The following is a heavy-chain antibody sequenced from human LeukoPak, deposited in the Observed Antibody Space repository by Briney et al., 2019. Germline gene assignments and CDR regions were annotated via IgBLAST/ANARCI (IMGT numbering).Heavy chain of an antibody. V-gene: IGHV4-59*01. CDR3: ARGDGPGSYIY. D-gene: IGHD3-10*01. J-gene: IGHJ4*02. CDR2: IYYSGNT. Sequence: SETLSLTCTVSGGSLSSYYWSWIRQPPGKGLEWIGYIYYSGNTNYNPSLKTRVTISVDTSKNQFSLRLTSVTAADTAVYYCARGDGPGSYIYWGQGTLVTVSS. CDR1: GGSLSSYY.